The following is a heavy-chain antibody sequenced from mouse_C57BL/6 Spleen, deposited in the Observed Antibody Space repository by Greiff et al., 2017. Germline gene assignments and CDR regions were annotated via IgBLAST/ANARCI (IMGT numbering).Heavy chain of an antibody. D-gene: IGHD2-4*01. CDR2: INPNNGGT. V-gene: IGHV1-22*01. CDR1: GYTFTDYH. Sequence: EVQLVESGPELVKPGASVKLSCKASGYTFTDYHMHWVKQSHGKGLEWIGYINPNNGGTSYNQKFKGKATLTVNKSSSTAYMELRSLTSEDSAVYYCARPDYESFAYWGQGTLVTVSA. CDR3: ARPDYESFAY. J-gene: IGHJ3*01.